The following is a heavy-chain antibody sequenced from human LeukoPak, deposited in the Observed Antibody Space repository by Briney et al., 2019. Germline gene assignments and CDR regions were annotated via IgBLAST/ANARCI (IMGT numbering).Heavy chain of an antibody. D-gene: IGHD3-22*01. CDR1: GYTFTSYG. CDR2: ISAYNGNT. J-gene: IGHJ4*02. V-gene: IGHV1-18*01. Sequence: ASVKVSCKASGYTFTSYGISWVRQAPGQGLEWMGWISAYNGNTNYAQKLQVRVTMTTDTSTSTAYMELRSLRSDDTAVYYCAGGNHYYDSSGPPFDYWGQGTLVTVSS. CDR3: AGGNHYYDSSGPPFDY.